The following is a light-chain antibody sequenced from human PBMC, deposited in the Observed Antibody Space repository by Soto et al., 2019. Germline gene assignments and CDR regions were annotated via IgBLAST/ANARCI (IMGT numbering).Light chain of an antibody. CDR2: LGS. V-gene: IGKV2-28*01. Sequence: DIVMTQSPLSLPVTPGEPASISCRSSQSLLHSNGYNYLDWYLQKPGQSPPLLIYLGSNRASGGPERFSGSGSGTDFTLKISRVEAEDVGVYYCMQALQTPAFGQGTKLEIK. CDR3: MQALQTPA. CDR1: QSLLHSNGYNY. J-gene: IGKJ2*01.